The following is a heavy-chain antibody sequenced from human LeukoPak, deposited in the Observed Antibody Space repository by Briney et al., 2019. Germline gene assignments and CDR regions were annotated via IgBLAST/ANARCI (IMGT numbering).Heavy chain of an antibody. Sequence: SETLSLTCTVSGGSISSYYWSWIRQPPGKGLEWIGYIYYSGSTNYNPSLKSRVTISVDTSKNQFSLKLSSVTAADTAVYYCARDYYDILTGYYGYYYYYMDVWGKGTTVTISS. CDR1: GGSISSYY. J-gene: IGHJ6*03. D-gene: IGHD3-9*01. V-gene: IGHV4-59*12. CDR2: IYYSGST. CDR3: ARDYYDILTGYYGYYYYYMDV.